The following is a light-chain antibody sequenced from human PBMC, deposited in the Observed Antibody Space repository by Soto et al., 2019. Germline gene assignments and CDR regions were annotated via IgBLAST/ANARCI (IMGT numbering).Light chain of an antibody. J-gene: IGKJ2*01. CDR3: QQYNTGNT. Sequence: DIQMTQSPSTLSASVGDRVTITCRASQSISSWLAWYQQKPGKAPKLLIYKASSLESGVPSRFSGSGSGTEFTLTISSLQPDDFVTYYCQQYNTGNTFGQGTKLEIK. V-gene: IGKV1-5*03. CDR1: QSISSW. CDR2: KAS.